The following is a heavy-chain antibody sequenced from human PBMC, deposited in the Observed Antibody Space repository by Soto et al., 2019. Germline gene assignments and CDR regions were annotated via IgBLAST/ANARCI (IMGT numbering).Heavy chain of an antibody. Sequence: ASVKVSCKASGYTFTSYYMHWVRQAPGQGLEWMGIINPSGGSTSYAQKFQGRVTMTRDTSTSTAYMELRSLRSDDTAVYYCAREFKGRGWPLFDYWGQGTLVTVSS. CDR3: AREFKGRGWPLFDY. V-gene: IGHV1-46*01. D-gene: IGHD6-19*01. J-gene: IGHJ4*02. CDR2: INPSGGST. CDR1: GYTFTSYY.